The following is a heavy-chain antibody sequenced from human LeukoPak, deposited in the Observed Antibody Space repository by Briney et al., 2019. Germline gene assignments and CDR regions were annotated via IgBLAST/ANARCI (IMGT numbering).Heavy chain of an antibody. CDR3: ARHVHQQTNTRDGYYMDV. D-gene: IGHD2-2*01. CDR1: GGSISSSSYY. V-gene: IGHV4-39*01. J-gene: IGHJ6*03. CDR2: IYYSGST. Sequence: NPSETLSLTCTVSGGSISSSSYYWGWIRQPPGKGLEWIGSIYYSGSTNYNPSLKSRVTISVDTSKNQFSLRLSSVTAADTAVYYCARHVHQQTNTRDGYYMDVWGKGTLVTVSS.